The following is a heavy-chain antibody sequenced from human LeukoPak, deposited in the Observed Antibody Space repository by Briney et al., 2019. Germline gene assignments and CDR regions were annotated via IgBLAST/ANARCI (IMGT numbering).Heavy chain of an antibody. J-gene: IGHJ4*02. V-gene: IGHV3-30*02. CDR1: GFTFSSYG. CDR2: IRYDGSNK. CDR3: AKDLYIVVVPAAIESGIGY. Sequence: GGSLRLSRAASGFTFSSYGMHWVRQAPGKGLEWVAFIRYDGSNKYYADSVKGRFTISRDNSKNTLYLQMNSLRAEDTAVYYCAKDLYIVVVPAAIESGIGYWGQGTLVTVSS. D-gene: IGHD2-2*01.